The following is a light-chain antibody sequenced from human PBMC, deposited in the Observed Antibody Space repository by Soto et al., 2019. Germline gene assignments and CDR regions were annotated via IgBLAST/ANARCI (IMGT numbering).Light chain of an antibody. J-gene: IGKJ4*01. V-gene: IGKV1-33*01. CDR1: QDISNY. CDR2: DAS. Sequence: IRMTQSPSSLSASTGDRVTITCQASQDISNYLNWYQQKPGKAPKLLIYDASSLETGVPSRFSGSGSGTDFTFTISSLQPEDIATYYCQQYDDLPLTFGGGTKVDIK. CDR3: QQYDDLPLT.